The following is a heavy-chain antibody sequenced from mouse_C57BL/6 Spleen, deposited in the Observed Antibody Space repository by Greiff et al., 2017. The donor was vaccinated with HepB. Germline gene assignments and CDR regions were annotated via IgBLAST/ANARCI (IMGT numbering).Heavy chain of an antibody. Sequence: VQLQQSGPGLVQPSQSLSITCTASGFSLTSYGVHWVRQSPGKGLEWLGVIWSGGSTDYNAAFISRLSISKDNSKSQVFFKMNSLQADDTAIYYCARKGDYDAYYYAMDYWGQGTSVTVSS. V-gene: IGHV2-2*01. J-gene: IGHJ4*01. CDR2: IWSGGST. CDR3: ARKGDYDAYYYAMDY. D-gene: IGHD2-4*01. CDR1: GFSLTSYG.